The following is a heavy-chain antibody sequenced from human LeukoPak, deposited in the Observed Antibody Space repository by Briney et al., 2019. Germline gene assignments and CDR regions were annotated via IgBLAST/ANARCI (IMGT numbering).Heavy chain of an antibody. CDR1: AYSFTSYW. CDR2: IYPSDSDT. D-gene: IGHD4-23*01. V-gene: IGHV5-51*01. J-gene: IGHJ4*02. Sequence: GESLKISCKGSAYSFTSYWIGRVRQMPGKGLEWMGTIYPSDSDTTYSPSFQGQVTISADKSISTAYLQWSSLKASDTAMYYCARNYGSNSDYWGQGTLVTVSS. CDR3: ARNYGSNSDY.